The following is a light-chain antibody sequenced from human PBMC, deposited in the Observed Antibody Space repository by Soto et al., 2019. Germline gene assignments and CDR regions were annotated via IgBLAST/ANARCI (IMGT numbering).Light chain of an antibody. CDR2: DNN. Sequence: QSVLTQPPSVSAAPGQKVTISCSGSSSNIGNNYVSWYQQLPGTAPKLLIYDNNKRPSGIPDRFSGSKSGTSATLGINGLQTGDEAEYYCGTWDSSLSVVVFGGGTKLTVL. V-gene: IGLV1-51*01. CDR3: GTWDSSLSVVV. J-gene: IGLJ2*01. CDR1: SSNIGNNY.